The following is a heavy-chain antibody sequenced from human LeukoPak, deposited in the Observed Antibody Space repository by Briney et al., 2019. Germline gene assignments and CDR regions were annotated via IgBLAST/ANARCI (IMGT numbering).Heavy chain of an antibody. CDR3: AKGRASYYYGSGSHN. J-gene: IGHJ4*02. V-gene: IGHV3-23*01. CDR1: GFTFSSYG. CDR2: ISGSGGST. Sequence: SGGSLRLSCAASGFTFSSYGMSWVRQAPGKGLEWVSAISGSGGSTYYADSVKGRFTISRDNSKNTLYLQMNSLRAEDTAVYYCAKGRASYYYGSGSHNWGQGTLVTVSS. D-gene: IGHD3-10*01.